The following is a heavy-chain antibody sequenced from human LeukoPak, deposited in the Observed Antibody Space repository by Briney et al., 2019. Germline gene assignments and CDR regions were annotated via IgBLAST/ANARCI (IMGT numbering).Heavy chain of an antibody. CDR2: IYSGGST. D-gene: IGHD4-17*01. Sequence: HSGGSLRLSCAASGFTVSSNYTSWVRQAPGKGLEWVSVIYSGGSTYYADSVKGRFTISRDNSKNTLYLQMNSLRAEDTAVYYCARTGLDGVSGDYHSDYYYYGMDVWGQGTTVTVSS. V-gene: IGHV3-53*01. CDR3: ARTGLDGVSGDYHSDYYYYGMDV. CDR1: GFTVSSNY. J-gene: IGHJ6*02.